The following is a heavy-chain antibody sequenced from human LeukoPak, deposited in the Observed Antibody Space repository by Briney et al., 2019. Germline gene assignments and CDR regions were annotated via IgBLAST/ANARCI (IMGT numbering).Heavy chain of an antibody. Sequence: PSETLSLTCAVSGASMNTHYWSWVRQPPRKGLEWIGYISYRGSTNYNPSLKSRVTISVDTSKNQFSLKLSSVTAADTAVYYCARHGLRFGDLYWFDPWGQGTLVTVSS. V-gene: IGHV4-59*08. D-gene: IGHD3-10*01. J-gene: IGHJ5*02. CDR3: ARHGLRFGDLYWFDP. CDR2: ISYRGST. CDR1: GASMNTHY.